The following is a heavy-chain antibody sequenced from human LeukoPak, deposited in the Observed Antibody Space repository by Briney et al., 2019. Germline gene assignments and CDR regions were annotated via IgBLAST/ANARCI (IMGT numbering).Heavy chain of an antibody. CDR3: ARDRGAVTTELDY. Sequence: PGGSLRLSCAASGFTFSSYWMSWVRQAPGKGLEWVANIKQDGSEKYYVDSVKGRFTISRDNAKNSLYLQMNSLRAEDTAMYYCARDRGAVTTELDYWGQGTLVTVSP. D-gene: IGHD4-17*01. J-gene: IGHJ4*02. CDR2: IKQDGSEK. CDR1: GFTFSSYW. V-gene: IGHV3-7*01.